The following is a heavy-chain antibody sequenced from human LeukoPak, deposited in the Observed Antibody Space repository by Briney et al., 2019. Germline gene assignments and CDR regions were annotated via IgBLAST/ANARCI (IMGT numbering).Heavy chain of an antibody. CDR2: IYYSGST. CDR3: ARGETMVRGVGTYYFDY. CDR1: GGSISSYY. D-gene: IGHD3-10*01. V-gene: IGHV4-59*01. Sequence: SETLSLTCTVSGGSISSYYWSWIRQPPGKGLEWIGYIYYSGSTNYNPSLKSRVTISVDTSKNQFSLKLSSVTAADTAVYYCARGETMVRGVGTYYFDYWGQGTLVTVSP. J-gene: IGHJ4*02.